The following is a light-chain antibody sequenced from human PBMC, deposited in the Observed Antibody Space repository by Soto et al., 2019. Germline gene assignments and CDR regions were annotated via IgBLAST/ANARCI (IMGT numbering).Light chain of an antibody. CDR2: WAS. V-gene: IGKV4-1*01. CDR1: RSVFFVGAIKTT. J-gene: IGKJ4*01. CDR3: QQYYSSALT. Sequence: DIVLTQSPDSLAVSLGERATINCKSSRSVFFVGAIKTTLAWYKQKPGQPPELLIYWASTRESGVPDRFSGSGSGTDFTLTISSLQAEDVAVYYCQQYYSSALTFGGGTRVEI.